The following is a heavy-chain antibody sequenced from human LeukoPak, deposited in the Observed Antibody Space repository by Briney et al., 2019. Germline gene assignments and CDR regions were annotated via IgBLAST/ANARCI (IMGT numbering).Heavy chain of an antibody. D-gene: IGHD3-10*01. Sequence: PGGSLRLSCAASGFTVSSNYMSWVRQAPGKGLEWVSVIYSGGSTYYADSVKGRFTISRDNSKNTLYLQMNSLRAEDTAVYYCARDQVLWFGGSYYMDVWGKGTTVTVSS. CDR1: GFTVSSNY. CDR3: ARDQVLWFGGSYYMDV. J-gene: IGHJ6*03. CDR2: IYSGGST. V-gene: IGHV3-53*01.